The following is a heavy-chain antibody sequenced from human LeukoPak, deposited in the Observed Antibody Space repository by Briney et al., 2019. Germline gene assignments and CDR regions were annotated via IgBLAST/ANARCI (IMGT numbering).Heavy chain of an antibody. Sequence: GGSPRLSCAAFGFNFSNYGIHWVRQAPGKGLEWVSYISSSGSTIYYADSVKGRFTISRDNAKNSLYLQMNSLRAEDTAVYYCAELGITMIGGVWGKGTTVTISS. CDR2: ISSSGSTI. CDR3: AELGITMIGGV. V-gene: IGHV3-48*04. CDR1: GFNFSNYG. D-gene: IGHD3-10*02. J-gene: IGHJ6*04.